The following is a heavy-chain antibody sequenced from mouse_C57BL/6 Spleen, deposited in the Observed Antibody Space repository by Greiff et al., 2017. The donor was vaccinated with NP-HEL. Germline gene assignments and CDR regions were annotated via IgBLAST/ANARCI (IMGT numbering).Heavy chain of an antibody. CDR1: GFTFSSYA. J-gene: IGHJ2*01. D-gene: IGHD2-4*01. CDR3: ARDYDYDVGFDY. V-gene: IGHV5-4*01. Sequence: EVKLMESGGGLVKPGGSLKLSCAASGFTFSSYAMSWVRQTPEKRLEWVATISDGGSYTYYPDNVKGRFTISRDNAKNNLYLQMSHLKSEDTAMYYCARDYDYDVGFDYWGQGTTLTVSS. CDR2: ISDGGSYT.